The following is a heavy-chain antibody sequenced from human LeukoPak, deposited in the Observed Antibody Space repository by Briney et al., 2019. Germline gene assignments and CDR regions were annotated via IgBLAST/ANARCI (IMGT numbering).Heavy chain of an antibody. CDR2: IYWDDDK. CDR3: AHSESSSWTNWFDP. V-gene: IGHV2-5*02. J-gene: IGHJ5*02. CDR1: GFSLSTSGVG. D-gene: IGHD6-13*01. Sequence: SGPALVNPTQTLTLTCTFSGFSLSTSGVGVGWIRQPPGKALEWLALIYWDDDKRYSPSPKSRLAITKDTSKNQVVLTMTNMDPVDTATYYCAHSESSSWTNWFDPWGQGTLVTVSS.